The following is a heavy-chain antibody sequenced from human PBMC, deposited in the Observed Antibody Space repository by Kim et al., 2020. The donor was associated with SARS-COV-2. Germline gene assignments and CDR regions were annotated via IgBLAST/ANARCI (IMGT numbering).Heavy chain of an antibody. Sequence: GGSLRLSCAASGFTFTTYAMNWVLQAPGKGLEWVSGISGGGGSTYYADSVKGRFTISRDSSKNTLYLQMNSLRAEDTAVYYCAKYLRMTTQTSSRDLFHYSGHVTLLTVSS. J-gene: IGHJ4*01. CDR3: AKYLRMTTQTSSRDLFHY. CDR2: ISGGGGST. D-gene: IGHD4-17*01. CDR1: GFTFTTYA. V-gene: IGHV3-23*01.